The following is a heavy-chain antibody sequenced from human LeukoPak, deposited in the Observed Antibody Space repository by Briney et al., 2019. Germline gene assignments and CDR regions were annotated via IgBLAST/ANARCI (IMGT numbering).Heavy chain of an antibody. CDR1: GFTLSGYW. CDR2: IKYDGSEK. J-gene: IGHJ5*02. CDR3: ARGIGWLDP. V-gene: IGHV3-7*01. Sequence: GGSLRLSCAGSGFTLSGYWMTWVRRAPGKGLEWVANIKYDGSEKQYVDSVKGRFTISRDNAKNSLYLQMNSLRVEDMAVYYCARGIGWLDPWGQGTLVTVSS. D-gene: IGHD1-26*01.